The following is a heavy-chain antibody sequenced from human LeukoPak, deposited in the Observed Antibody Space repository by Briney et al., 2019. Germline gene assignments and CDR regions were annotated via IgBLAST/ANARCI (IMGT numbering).Heavy chain of an antibody. CDR1: GFTFSSSA. V-gene: IGHV3-23*01. CDR2: ISASGGST. J-gene: IGHJ6*02. Sequence: GGSLRLSCAASGFTFSSSAMSWVRQVPGKGLEWVSGISASGGSTYYADSVRGRFTISRDNSKNTLYVQMNSLRDEDTAVYYCARDQSIRAYYFYYGMDVWGQGTTVTVSS. D-gene: IGHD2-21*01. CDR3: ARDQSIRAYYFYYGMDV.